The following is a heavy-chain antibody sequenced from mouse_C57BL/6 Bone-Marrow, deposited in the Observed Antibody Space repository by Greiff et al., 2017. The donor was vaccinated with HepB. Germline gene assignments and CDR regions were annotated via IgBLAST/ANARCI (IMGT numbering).Heavy chain of an antibody. CDR2: IYPRSGNT. CDR3: ALVATPGY. J-gene: IGHJ2*01. CDR1: GYTFTSYG. V-gene: IGHV1-81*01. D-gene: IGHD1-1*01. Sequence: QVQLQQSGAELARPGASVKLSCKASGYTFTSYGISWVKQRTGQGLEWIGEIYPRSGNTYYNEKFKGKATLTADKSSSTAYMELRSLTPEDSAVYFCALVATPGYWGQGTTLTVSS.